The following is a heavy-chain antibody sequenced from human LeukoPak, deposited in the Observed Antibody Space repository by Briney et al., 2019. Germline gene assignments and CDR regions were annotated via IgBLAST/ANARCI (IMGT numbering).Heavy chain of an antibody. J-gene: IGHJ3*02. V-gene: IGHV4-34*01. CDR1: GGSFSGYY. CDR2: INHSGST. D-gene: IGHD3-9*01. CDR3: ARLLRCFDWLPPPDAFDI. Sequence: PSETLSLTCAVYGGSFSGYYWSSIRQPPGKGLEWIGEINHSGSTNYNPSLKSRLTISVDTSKDQFSLKLSFVMDGDTAVYYGARLLRCFDWLPPPDAFDIWGQGTMVTVSS.